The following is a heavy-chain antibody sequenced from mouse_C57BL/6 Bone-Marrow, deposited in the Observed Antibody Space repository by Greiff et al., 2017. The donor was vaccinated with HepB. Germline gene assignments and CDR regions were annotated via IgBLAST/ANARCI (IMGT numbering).Heavy chain of an antibody. Sequence: EVKVVESGGDLVKPGGSLKLSCAASGFTFSSYGMSWVRQTPDKRLEWVATISSGGSYTYYPDSVKGRFTISRDNAKNTLYLQMSSLKSEDTAMYYCARHPNWSYAMDYWGQGTSVTVSS. V-gene: IGHV5-6*01. J-gene: IGHJ4*01. CDR3: ARHPNWSYAMDY. CDR2: ISSGGSYT. CDR1: GFTFSSYG. D-gene: IGHD4-1*01.